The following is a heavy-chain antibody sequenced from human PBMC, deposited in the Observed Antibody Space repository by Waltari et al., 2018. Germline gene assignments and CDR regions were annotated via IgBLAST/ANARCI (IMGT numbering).Heavy chain of an antibody. CDR3: ARITTVTTSSGYFDY. CDR2: IYYSGST. D-gene: IGHD4-17*01. Sequence: QLQLQESGPGLVKPSETLSLTCTVSGGSISSSSYYWAWIRQPPGKGLEWIGSIYYSGSTYYNPSLKSRVTISVDTSKNQFSLKLSSVTAADTAVYYCARITTVTTSSGYFDYWGQGTLVTVSS. CDR1: GGSISSSSYY. J-gene: IGHJ4*02. V-gene: IGHV4-39*07.